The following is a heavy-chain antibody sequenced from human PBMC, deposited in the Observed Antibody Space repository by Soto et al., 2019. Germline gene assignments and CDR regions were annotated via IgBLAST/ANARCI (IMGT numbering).Heavy chain of an antibody. CDR3: ARKTRGPKYSSSWYVGYYGMDV. J-gene: IGHJ6*02. CDR1: GYSISSGYY. V-gene: IGHV4-38-2*01. CDR2: IYHSGST. D-gene: IGHD6-13*01. Sequence: SETLSLTCAVSGYSISSGYYWGWIRQPPGKGLEWIGSIYHSGSTYYNPSLKSRVTISVDTSKNQFSLKLSSVTAADTAVYYCARKTRGPKYSSSWYVGYYGMDVWGQGTTVTVSS.